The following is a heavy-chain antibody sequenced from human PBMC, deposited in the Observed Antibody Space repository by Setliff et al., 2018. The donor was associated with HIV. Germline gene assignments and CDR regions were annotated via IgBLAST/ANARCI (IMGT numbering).Heavy chain of an antibody. D-gene: IGHD6-19*01. Sequence: SVKVSCKASGGTFSSYGISWVRQAPGQGLEWMGAIIPMFGTGFYAQKFQDRVTITTDESRTTSYMELSSLRFEDTAVYFCARVAHSSSYHYYGMDVWGQGTTVTVSS. CDR3: ARVAHSSSYHYYGMDV. J-gene: IGHJ6*02. CDR1: GGTFSSYG. CDR2: IIPMFGTG. V-gene: IGHV1-69*05.